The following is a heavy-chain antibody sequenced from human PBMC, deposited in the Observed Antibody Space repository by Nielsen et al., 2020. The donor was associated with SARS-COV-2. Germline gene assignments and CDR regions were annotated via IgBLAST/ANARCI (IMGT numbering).Heavy chain of an antibody. D-gene: IGHD5-18*01. J-gene: IGHJ4*02. CDR2: ISYDGSNK. CDR3: AKIIGHTAMLGY. Sequence: GESLKISCAASGFTFSSYGMHWVRQAPGKGLEWVAVISYDGSNKYYADSVKGRFTISRDNSKNTLYLQMNSLRAEDTAVYYCAKIIGHTAMLGYWGQGTLVTVSS. V-gene: IGHV3-30*18. CDR1: GFTFSSYG.